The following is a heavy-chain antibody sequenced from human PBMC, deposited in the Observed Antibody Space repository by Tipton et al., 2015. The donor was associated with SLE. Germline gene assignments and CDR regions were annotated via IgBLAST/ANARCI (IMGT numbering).Heavy chain of an antibody. CDR2: IHYRGST. CDR1: GGSISSSHYY. CDR3: ARHPTNIAEAARAFDI. D-gene: IGHD1-1*01. V-gene: IGHV4-39*07. Sequence: TLSLTCIVSGGSISSSHYYWGWIRQPPGKGLEWIGHIHYRGSTYSNPPPKSRVTLSVDTSKNQFSLSLNSVTAADTAVYYCARHPTNIAEAARAFDIWGQGTMVTVSS. J-gene: IGHJ3*02.